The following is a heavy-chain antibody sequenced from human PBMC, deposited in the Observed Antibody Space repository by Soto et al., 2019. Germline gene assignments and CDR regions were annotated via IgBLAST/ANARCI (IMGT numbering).Heavy chain of an antibody. CDR3: ARDPQETYAFDS. CDR1: GYAFTSYY. V-gene: IGHV1-46*03. CDR2: INPSGGST. J-gene: IGHJ3*02. Sequence: ASVKVSCKASGYAFTSYYMHWVRQAPGQGLEWMGIINPSGGSTSYAQKFQGRVTMTRDTSTSTVYMELSSLRSEDTAVYYCARDPQETYAFDSWGQGTMVTVSS.